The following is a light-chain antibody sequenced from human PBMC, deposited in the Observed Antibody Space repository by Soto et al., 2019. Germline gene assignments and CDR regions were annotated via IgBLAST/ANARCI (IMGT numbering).Light chain of an antibody. J-gene: IGLJ1*01. CDR1: SSNVGADSD. CDR3: QSYDSRLSAYV. CDR2: SNT. V-gene: IGLV1-40*01. Sequence: QSVLTQSPSVSGAPGQMVSISGTGSSSNVGADSDVHWYQQLPGTAPKLLIYSNTNRPSGVPGRFSGSRSGTSASLAITGLQAEDEGDYYCQSYDSRLSAYVFGTGTKLTVL.